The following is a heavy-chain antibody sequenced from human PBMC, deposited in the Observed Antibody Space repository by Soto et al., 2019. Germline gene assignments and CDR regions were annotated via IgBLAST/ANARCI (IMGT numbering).Heavy chain of an antibody. CDR2: ISTNGGST. V-gene: IGHV3-64D*06. Sequence: GSLRLSCSASGFTFSSYAMHWVRQAPGKGLEYVSSISTNGGSTHYADFVKGRFTISRDNSKNTQYLQMSSLRADDTAVYYCVKGEYYYASSGYSPFDYWGQGT. CDR1: GFTFSSYA. J-gene: IGHJ4*02. CDR3: VKGEYYYASSGYSPFDY. D-gene: IGHD3-22*01.